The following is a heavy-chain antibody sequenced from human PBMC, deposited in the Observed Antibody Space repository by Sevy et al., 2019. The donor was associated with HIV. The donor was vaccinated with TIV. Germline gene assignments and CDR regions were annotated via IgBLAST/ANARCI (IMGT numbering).Heavy chain of an antibody. D-gene: IGHD3-22*01. CDR2: IYTSGST. CDR1: GGSISSYY. CDR3: ARDLSSSITMILEGAFDI. J-gene: IGHJ3*02. Sequence: SETLSLTCTVSGGSISSYYWSWIRQPAGKGLEWIGRIYTSGSTNYNPSLKSRVTMSVDTSKNQFSLKLSSVTAADTAVYYCARDLSSSITMILEGAFDIRGQGTMVTVSS. V-gene: IGHV4-4*07.